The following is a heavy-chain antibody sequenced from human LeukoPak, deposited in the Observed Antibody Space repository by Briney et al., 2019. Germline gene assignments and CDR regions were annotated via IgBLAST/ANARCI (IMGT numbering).Heavy chain of an antibody. CDR3: ARDHGWGFYYYMDV. V-gene: IGHV3-21*01. J-gene: IGHJ6*03. CDR1: GFTFSSYS. CDR2: ISSSSSYI. Sequence: PGGSLRLSCAASGFTFSSYSMNWVRQAPGKGLEWVSSISSSSSYIYYADSVKGRFTISRDNAKNSLYLQMNSLRAEDTAVYYCARDHGWGFYYYMDVWGKGTTVTVSS. D-gene: IGHD6-19*01.